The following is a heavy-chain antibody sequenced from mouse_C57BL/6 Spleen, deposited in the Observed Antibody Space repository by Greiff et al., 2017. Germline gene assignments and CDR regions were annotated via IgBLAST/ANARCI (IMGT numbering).Heavy chain of an antibody. CDR3: ARVPRYFDV. CDR2: ISDGGSYT. V-gene: IGHV5-4*03. Sequence: EVKVVESGGGLVKPGGSLKLSCAASGFTFSSYAMSWVRQTPEKRLEWVATISDGGSYTYYPDNVKGRFTISRDNAKNNLYLQMSHLKSEDTAMYYCARVPRYFDVWGTGTTVTVSS. CDR1: GFTFSSYA. J-gene: IGHJ1*03.